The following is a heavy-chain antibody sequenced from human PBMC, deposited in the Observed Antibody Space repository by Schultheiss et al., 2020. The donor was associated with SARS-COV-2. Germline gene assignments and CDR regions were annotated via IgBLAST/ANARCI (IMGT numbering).Heavy chain of an antibody. Sequence: GGSLRLSCAASGFTFSSYAMHWVRQAPGKGLEWVALITYDGSTKFYADSVKGRFTISRDNSKNTLYLQMNSLRAEDTAVYYCARDLRGWYYDYWGQGTLVTVSS. D-gene: IGHD6-19*01. CDR2: ITYDGSTK. CDR1: GFTFSSYA. J-gene: IGHJ4*02. CDR3: ARDLRGWYYDY. V-gene: IGHV3-30*01.